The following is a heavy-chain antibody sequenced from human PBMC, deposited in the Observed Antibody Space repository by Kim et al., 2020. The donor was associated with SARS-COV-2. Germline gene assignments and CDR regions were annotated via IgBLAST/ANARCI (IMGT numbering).Heavy chain of an antibody. CDR2: ISSSGDST. J-gene: IGHJ4*02. Sequence: GGSLRLSCAASGFTFSSYAMSWVRQAPGKGLEWVSGISSSGDSTYYADSVKGRFTISRDNSKNTLYLQMNSLRAEDTAVYYCAKGGTYYYVSGSFCVYWGQGTLVTVSS. V-gene: IGHV3-23*01. CDR1: GFTFSSYA. D-gene: IGHD3-10*01. CDR3: AKGGTYYYVSGSFCVY.